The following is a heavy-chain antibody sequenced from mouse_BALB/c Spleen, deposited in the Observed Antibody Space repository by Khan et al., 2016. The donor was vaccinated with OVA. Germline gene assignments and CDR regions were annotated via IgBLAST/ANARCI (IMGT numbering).Heavy chain of an antibody. V-gene: IGHV1S41*01. J-gene: IGHJ2*02. D-gene: IGHD1-1*01. CDR2: IAPGSGST. CDR3: SASNYCGSSLYPFDY. CDR1: GYTFTSYW. Sequence: DLVRPGASVKLSCKASGYTFTSYWINWIKQRPGQGLEWIGRIAPGSGSTCYNEKFKDKATLTVETSSSTAYIQLGSLSSEDSAACFCSASNYCGSSLYPFDYWGRGTSLTVSS.